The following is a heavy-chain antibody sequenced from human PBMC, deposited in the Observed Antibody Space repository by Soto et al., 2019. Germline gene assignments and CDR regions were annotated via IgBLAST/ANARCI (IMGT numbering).Heavy chain of an antibody. Sequence: SETLSLTCTVSGGSISSGGYYWSWIRQHPGKGLEWIGSIYFSGSTHYNVSLTSRATISVDTSRNQFSLKLSSVTATDTAVYYCARHVRGWQLMLDNWGQGSLVTVSS. D-gene: IGHD6-13*01. CDR1: GGSISSGGYY. CDR3: ARHVRGWQLMLDN. CDR2: IYFSGST. J-gene: IGHJ4*02. V-gene: IGHV4-39*01.